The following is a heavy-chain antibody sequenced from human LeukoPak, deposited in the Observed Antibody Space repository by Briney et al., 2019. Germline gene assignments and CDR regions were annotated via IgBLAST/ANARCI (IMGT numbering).Heavy chain of an antibody. D-gene: IGHD6-19*01. J-gene: IGHJ4*02. V-gene: IGHV3-66*02. Sequence: PGGSLRLSCAASGFTVSSNYMSWVRQAPGKGLEWVSVIYSGGSTYYADFVKGRFTISRDNSKNTLYLQMNSLRAEDTAVYYCASSTIAVAGTPFDYWGQGTLVTVSS. CDR3: ASSTIAVAGTPFDY. CDR1: GFTVSSNY. CDR2: IYSGGST.